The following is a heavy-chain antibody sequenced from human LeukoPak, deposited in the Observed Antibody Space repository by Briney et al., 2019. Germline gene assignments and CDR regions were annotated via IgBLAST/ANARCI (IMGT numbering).Heavy chain of an antibody. CDR3: AKDRSVVGATTGFDY. Sequence: GGSLRLSCAASGFTFSSYAMSWVRQAPGKGLEGVSAISGSGGGTYYADSVKGRFTISRDNSKNTLYLQMNSLRAEDTAVYYCAKDRSVVGATTGFDYWGQGTLVTVSS. J-gene: IGHJ4*02. V-gene: IGHV3-23*01. CDR2: ISGSGGGT. CDR1: GFTFSSYA. D-gene: IGHD1-26*01.